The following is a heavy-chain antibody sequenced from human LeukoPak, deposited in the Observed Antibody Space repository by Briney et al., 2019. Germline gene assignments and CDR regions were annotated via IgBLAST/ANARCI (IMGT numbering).Heavy chain of an antibody. CDR3: AKSGLNRFDY. CDR2: ISGSGGSGST. Sequence: GGSLRLSCDASGFIFIGYTMNWVRQAPGKGLEWVSGISGSGGSGSTCYADSVKGRFTISRDNSKNTLFLQMNSLRAEDTAVYYCAKSGLNRFDYWGQGTLVTVSS. J-gene: IGHJ4*02. V-gene: IGHV3-23*01. D-gene: IGHD2-15*01. CDR1: GFIFIGYT.